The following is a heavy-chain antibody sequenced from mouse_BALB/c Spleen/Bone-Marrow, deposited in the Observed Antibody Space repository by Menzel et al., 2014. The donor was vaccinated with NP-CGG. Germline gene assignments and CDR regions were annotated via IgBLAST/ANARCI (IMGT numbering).Heavy chain of an antibody. CDR2: INPYNGAT. V-gene: IGHV1-31*01. J-gene: IGHJ3*01. CDR3: ARWRDYGGSWFAY. D-gene: IGHD2-4*01. Sequence: EVQLQQSGPELVKPGASVKISCTASGYSFTGYYMHWVKQSHVKSLEWIGRINPYNGATSYNQNFKDKASLTVDKSSSTAYMELHSLTSEDSEVYYCARWRDYGGSWFAYWSQGTPVTVSA. CDR1: GYSFTGYY.